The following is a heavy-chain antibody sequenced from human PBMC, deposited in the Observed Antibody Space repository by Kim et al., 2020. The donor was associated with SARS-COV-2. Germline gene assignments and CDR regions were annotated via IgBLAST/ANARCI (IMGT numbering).Heavy chain of an antibody. CDR3: ARETYYYDSSGYHKYFQH. J-gene: IGHJ1*01. D-gene: IGHD3-22*01. V-gene: IGHV3-21*04. Sequence: GGSLRLSCAASGFTFSSYSMNWVRQAPGKGLEWVSSISSSSSYIYYADSVKGRFTISRDNAKNSLYLQMNSLRAEDTAVYYCARETYYYDSSGYHKYFQHWGQGTLVTVSS. CDR1: GFTFSSYS. CDR2: ISSSSSYI.